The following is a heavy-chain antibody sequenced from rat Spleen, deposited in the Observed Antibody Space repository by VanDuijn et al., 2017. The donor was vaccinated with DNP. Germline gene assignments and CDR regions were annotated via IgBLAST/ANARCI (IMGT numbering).Heavy chain of an antibody. D-gene: IGHD1-10*01. CDR3: AREQHYYFDY. CDR2: ITSSGGGS. CDR1: GFTFSSYW. V-gene: IGHV5-31*01. Sequence: EVQLVETGGGLVQPGRSLKLSCVASGFTFSSYWMTWIRQVPGKGLEWVASITSSGGGSYFPDSVKGRFTVSRDNAKSTLYLQMDSLRSEDTATYYCAREQHYYFDYWGQGVMVTVSS. J-gene: IGHJ2*01.